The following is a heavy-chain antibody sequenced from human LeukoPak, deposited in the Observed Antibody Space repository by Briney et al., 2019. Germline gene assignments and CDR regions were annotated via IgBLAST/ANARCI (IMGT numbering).Heavy chain of an antibody. J-gene: IGHJ3*02. D-gene: IGHD2-15*01. V-gene: IGHV5-51*01. Sequence: GESLKISCKGSGYSFTSYWIGWVRQMPGKGLEWMGNIYPGDSDTRYSPSFQGQVTISADKSISTAYLQWSSLKASDTAMYYCARHPLGPTPDHTRYAFDIWGRGTMVTVSS. CDR2: IYPGDSDT. CDR1: GYSFTSYW. CDR3: ARHPLGPTPDHTRYAFDI.